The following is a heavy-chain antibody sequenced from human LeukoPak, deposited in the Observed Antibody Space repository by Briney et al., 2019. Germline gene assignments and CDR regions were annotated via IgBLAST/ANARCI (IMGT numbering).Heavy chain of an antibody. Sequence: ASVKVSCKASGYTFTAFYMHWVRQAPGQGLEWMGRINPNSGGTKYAQKFQGGVTMTTDTSINTAYLELSRLRSDDTAVYYCARGYSSSWLDYWGQGTLVTVSS. CDR1: GYTFTAFY. D-gene: IGHD6-13*01. J-gene: IGHJ4*02. V-gene: IGHV1-2*06. CDR2: INPNSGGT. CDR3: ARGYSSSWLDY.